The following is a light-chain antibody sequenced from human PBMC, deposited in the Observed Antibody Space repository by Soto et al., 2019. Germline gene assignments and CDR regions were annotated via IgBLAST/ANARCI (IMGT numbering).Light chain of an antibody. V-gene: IGLV2-14*03. CDR1: SSDVGGYNY. J-gene: IGLJ1*01. CDR3: SSYTTSNTRQIV. Sequence: QYVLTQPAAVSGTPGQSITISCPGTSSDVGGYNYVSWYQHHPGKAPKLMIYDVSNRPSGVSNRFSGSKSGNTASPTISGLQPEDEADYYCSSYTTSNTRQIVFGTGTKVTVL. CDR2: DVS.